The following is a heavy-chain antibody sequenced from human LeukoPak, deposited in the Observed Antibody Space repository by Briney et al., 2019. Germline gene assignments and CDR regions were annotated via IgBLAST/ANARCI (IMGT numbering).Heavy chain of an antibody. CDR3: AKGGGYVTYYYKDV. J-gene: IGHJ6*03. V-gene: IGHV3-23*01. CDR2: ISGSGGST. D-gene: IGHD5-12*01. Sequence: PGGSLRLSCAASGFTFSSYAMSWVRQAPGKGLEWVSAISGSGGSTYYADSVKGRFTISRGNSKNTLYLQMNSLRAEDTAVYYCAKGGGYVTYYYKDVWGKGTTVTVSS. CDR1: GFTFSSYA.